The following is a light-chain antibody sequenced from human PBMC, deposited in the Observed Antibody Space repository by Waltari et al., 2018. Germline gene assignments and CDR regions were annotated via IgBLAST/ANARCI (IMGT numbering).Light chain of an antibody. CDR1: SSDIGAYHY. Sequence: QSALTQPASVSGSPGQSIPIACTGSSSDIGAYHYVAWYQHSPDEAPKLLIFAVRNRPSGVSSRFSGSKSGNTASLTISGIQAEDEAHYYCSSYTNTFVVFGGGTKLTVL. CDR3: SSYTNTFVV. V-gene: IGLV2-14*01. CDR2: AVR. J-gene: IGLJ2*01.